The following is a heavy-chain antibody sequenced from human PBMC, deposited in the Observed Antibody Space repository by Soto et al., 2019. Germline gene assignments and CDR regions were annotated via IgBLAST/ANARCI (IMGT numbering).Heavy chain of an antibody. CDR3: SRLSGYYYYGMDV. Sequence: PGGSLRLSCAASGFTFNTYWMNWVRRAPGKGLEWVASIKQDGSEKFYVDSVKGRSTISRDDAKNSLYLQMNSLRADDTAVYYCSRLSGYYYYGMDVWGQGTTVTVSS. CDR1: GFTFNTYW. D-gene: IGHD6-25*01. CDR2: IKQDGSEK. J-gene: IGHJ6*02. V-gene: IGHV3-7*03.